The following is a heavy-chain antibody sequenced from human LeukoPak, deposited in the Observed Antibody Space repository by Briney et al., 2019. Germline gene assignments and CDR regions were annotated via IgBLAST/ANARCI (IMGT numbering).Heavy chain of an antibody. Sequence: SETLSLTCTVSGGSINNDYWSWIRQPPGKGLEWIGSIFYSGSTDSNPSLKGRVTISVDASKNQFSLKLSSVTAADTAMYFCARHYDSSAYWYYFGYWGQGTLVTVSS. J-gene: IGHJ4*02. CDR1: GGSINNDY. CDR2: IFYSGST. V-gene: IGHV4-59*08. CDR3: ARHYDSSAYWYYFGY. D-gene: IGHD3-22*01.